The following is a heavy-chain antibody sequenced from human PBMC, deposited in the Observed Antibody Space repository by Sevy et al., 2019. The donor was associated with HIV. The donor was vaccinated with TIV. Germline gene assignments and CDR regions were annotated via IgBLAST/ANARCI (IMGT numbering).Heavy chain of an antibody. D-gene: IGHD6-13*01. V-gene: IGHV3-11*01. CDR3: APSSSWRYFDY. CDR2: ISSSGSTI. J-gene: IGHJ4*02. CDR1: GFTFSDYY. Sequence: GGSLRLSCAASGFTFSDYYMSWIRQAPGKGLEWVSYISSSGSTIYYTDSVKGRFTISRDNAKNSLYLQMNSLRAEDTAVYYCAPSSSWRYFDYWGQGTLVTVSS.